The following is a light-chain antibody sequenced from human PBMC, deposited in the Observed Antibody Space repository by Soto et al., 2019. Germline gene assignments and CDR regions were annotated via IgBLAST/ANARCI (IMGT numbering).Light chain of an antibody. CDR1: SSNIGTNT. Sequence: QTVVTQPPSASGTPGQRVTISCSGSSSNIGTNTVNWYQQFPGSAPQLLLYSTNQRPSGVPGRFAGSKSGTSASLAISGLQSEAEADYYCAAWDGSLDVVLFGGGTQLTVL. CDR3: AAWDGSLDVVL. CDR2: STN. J-gene: IGLJ2*01. V-gene: IGLV1-44*01.